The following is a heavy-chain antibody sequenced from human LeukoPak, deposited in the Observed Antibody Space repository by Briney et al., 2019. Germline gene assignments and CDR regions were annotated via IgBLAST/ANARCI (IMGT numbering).Heavy chain of an antibody. CDR1: GFTFSSYG. J-gene: IGHJ4*02. Sequence: PGKSLRLSCVASGFTFSSYGMHWVRQAPGKGLEWVAVISYDGSNKFYADSVKGRFTISRDNSKNTLYLQMNSLRTEDTAVYRCAKDSDVGAIGGDLDYWGQGTLVTVSS. V-gene: IGHV3-30*18. D-gene: IGHD1-26*01. CDR3: AKDSDVGAIGGDLDY. CDR2: ISYDGSNK.